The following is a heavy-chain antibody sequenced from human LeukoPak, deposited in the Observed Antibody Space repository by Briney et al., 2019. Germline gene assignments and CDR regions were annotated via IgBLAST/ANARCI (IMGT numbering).Heavy chain of an antibody. D-gene: IGHD4-23*01. V-gene: IGHV4-39*07. Sequence: SETLSLTCTVSGGSISSSSYYWGWIRQPPGKGLEWIGSIYYSGSTYYNPSLKSRVTISVDTSKNQFSLKLSSVTAADTAVYYCARSGGNSYFDYWGQGTLVTVSS. CDR2: IYYSGST. J-gene: IGHJ4*02. CDR1: GGSISSSSYY. CDR3: ARSGGNSYFDY.